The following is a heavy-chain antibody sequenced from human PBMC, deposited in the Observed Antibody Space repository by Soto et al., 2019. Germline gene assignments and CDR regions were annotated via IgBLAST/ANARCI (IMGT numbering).Heavy chain of an antibody. V-gene: IGHV5-51*01. CDR2: MYPGDSDT. Sequence: GESLKPPRQGSGYIFTRYWILWGRQMPGKSLESMGIMYPGDSDTRYSPSFQGQVTISADKSISTAYLPASSLKASDTAMYYCARRLYSYGGGKWRDAFDVWGQGTMVTVSS. D-gene: IGHD5-18*01. J-gene: IGHJ3*01. CDR3: ARRLYSYGGGKWRDAFDV. CDR1: GYIFTRYW.